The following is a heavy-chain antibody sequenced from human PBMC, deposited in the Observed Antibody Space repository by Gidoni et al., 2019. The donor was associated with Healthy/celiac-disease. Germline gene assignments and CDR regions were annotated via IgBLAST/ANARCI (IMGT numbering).Heavy chain of an antibody. CDR1: GFTFSSYA. CDR3: ARDGTITMIVVVYGMDV. V-gene: IGHV3-30-3*01. J-gene: IGHJ6*02. Sequence: QVQLVESGGGVVQPGRSLRLSCAASGFTFSSYAMHWVRQAPGKGLEWVAVISYDGSNKYYADSVKGRFTISRDNSKNTLYLQMNSLRAEDTAVYYCARDGTITMIVVVYGMDVWGQGTTVTVSS. CDR2: ISYDGSNK. D-gene: IGHD3-22*01.